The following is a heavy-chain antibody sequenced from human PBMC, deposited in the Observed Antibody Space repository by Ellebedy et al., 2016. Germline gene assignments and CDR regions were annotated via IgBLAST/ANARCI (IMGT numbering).Heavy chain of an antibody. CDR1: GFSFRMYD. CDR3: AKGYFSRAYCGGDCYLDDPFDI. D-gene: IGHD2-21*01. J-gene: IGHJ3*02. CDR2: ISGSGSST. V-gene: IGHV3-23*01. Sequence: GESLKISCEGSGFSFRMYDMNWVRQAPGKGLEWVSGISGSGSSTHYADSVKGRFTISRDKSKNTLSLQMNSLRGDDTALYYCAKGYFSRAYCGGDCYLDDPFDIWGQGTMVTVSS.